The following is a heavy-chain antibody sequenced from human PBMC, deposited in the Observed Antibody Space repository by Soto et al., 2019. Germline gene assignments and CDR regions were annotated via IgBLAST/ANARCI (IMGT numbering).Heavy chain of an antibody. CDR1: GYSFAGYW. Sequence: LQISCKGSGYSFAGYWITWVRQKPGKGLEWMGRIDPSDSQTYYSPSFRGHVTISVTKSITTVFLQWSSLRASDTAMYYCARQIYDSDTGPNFQYYFDSWGQGTPVTVSS. J-gene: IGHJ4*02. V-gene: IGHV5-10-1*01. CDR2: IDPSDSQT. CDR3: ARQIYDSDTGPNFQYYFDS. D-gene: IGHD3-22*01.